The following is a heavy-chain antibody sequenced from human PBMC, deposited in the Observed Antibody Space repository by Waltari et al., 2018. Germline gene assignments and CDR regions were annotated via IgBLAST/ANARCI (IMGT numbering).Heavy chain of an antibody. V-gene: IGHV4-61*02. CDR2: IYPSGTT. D-gene: IGHD4-17*01. CDR3: SRYRFTVAKWFDP. J-gene: IGHJ5*02. Sequence: QMHLQESGPGLIESSQTLSLTCSVSGGSITSGTYYWAWIRHSAGKGLELIGHIYPSGTTNYNPSLKSRATISVDTSKNQFFLKLASVTAADTAIYYCSRYRFTVAKWFDPWGQGTLVTVSS. CDR1: GGSITSGTYY.